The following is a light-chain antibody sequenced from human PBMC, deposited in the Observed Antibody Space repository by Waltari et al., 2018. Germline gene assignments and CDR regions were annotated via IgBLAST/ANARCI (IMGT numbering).Light chain of an antibody. CDR3: AAWDDSLSGVV. Sequence: QSVLPQPPSASGTPGQRVTISCSGSSSNIGSHYVYWYQQLPGTAPKPLIYSNNQRPSGVPDRFSGSKSGTSASLAISGLRSEDEADYYCAAWDDSLSGVVFGGGTKLTVL. J-gene: IGLJ2*01. V-gene: IGLV1-47*02. CDR2: SNN. CDR1: SSNIGSHY.